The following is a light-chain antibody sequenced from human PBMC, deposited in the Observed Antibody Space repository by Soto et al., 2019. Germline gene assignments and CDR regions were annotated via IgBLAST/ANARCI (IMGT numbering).Light chain of an antibody. CDR2: HVS. CDR3: CSYAGIYSWV. Sequence: QSALTQPRSVSGSPGQSVTISCTGTSSDVGGYNYVSWYQQHPGKAPKFIIYHVSERPSGVPDRFSGSKSGDTASLTISGLQIEDEADYYCCSYAGIYSWVFGGGTKLTVL. CDR1: SSDVGGYNY. J-gene: IGLJ3*02. V-gene: IGLV2-11*01.